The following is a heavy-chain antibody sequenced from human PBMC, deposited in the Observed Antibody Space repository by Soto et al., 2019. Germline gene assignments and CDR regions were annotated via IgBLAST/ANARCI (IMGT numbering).Heavy chain of an antibody. CDR3: EREFSHGSSWTGTFDY. CDR2: TYYRSKWYN. Sequence: LSQTLSLTCAISGGSVSSNSAAWNWIRQSPSRGLEWLGRTYYRSKWYNDYAVSVKSRITINPDTSKNQFSLQLNSVTPEDTAVYYCEREFSHGSSWTGTFDYWGQGTLATVSS. CDR1: GGSVSSNSAA. D-gene: IGHD6-13*01. J-gene: IGHJ4*02. V-gene: IGHV6-1*01.